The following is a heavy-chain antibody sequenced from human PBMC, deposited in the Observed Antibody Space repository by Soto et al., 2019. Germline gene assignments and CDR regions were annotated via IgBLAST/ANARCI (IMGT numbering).Heavy chain of an antibody. CDR1: GFTFQNCA. Sequence: EVQLVESGGGLVQPGRCLRLSCAASGFTFQNCAMHWVLLVPGKGLEWVSGISWNGGTIGYADSVKGRFTISRDNAKNSLYLQMHSLRAEDTAFYYCTKDKLYSNYEYYFDYWGQGTLVTVSS. D-gene: IGHD4-4*01. J-gene: IGHJ4*02. CDR3: TKDKLYSNYEYYFDY. V-gene: IGHV3-9*01. CDR2: ISWNGGTI.